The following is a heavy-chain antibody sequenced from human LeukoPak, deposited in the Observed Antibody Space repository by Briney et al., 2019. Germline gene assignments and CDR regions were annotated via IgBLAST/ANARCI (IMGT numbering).Heavy chain of an antibody. CDR1: GYSFTNYW. CDR3: ARQDVVAGYDY. D-gene: IGHD6-19*01. J-gene: IGHJ4*02. V-gene: IGHV5-51*01. CDR2: IYPGDSDT. Sequence: GESLKISCKGSGYSFTNYWIGWVRQMPGKGLEWMGIIYPGDSDTRHSPSFQGQVTISADKSIITAYLQWSSLKASDTAMYYCARQDVVAGYDYWGQGTLVTVSS.